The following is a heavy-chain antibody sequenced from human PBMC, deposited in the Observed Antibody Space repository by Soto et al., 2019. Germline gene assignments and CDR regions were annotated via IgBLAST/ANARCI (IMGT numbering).Heavy chain of an antibody. J-gene: IGHJ6*02. CDR1: GFTFSNNV. CDR3: AKEVYGAARGAMDV. V-gene: IGHV3-23*01. Sequence: EVQLLESGGGLVQPGGSLRLSCAASGFTFSNNVMSWVCQAPGKGLEWVSGINDNGGDTYYADSVKGRCTISRDNSKNTLYLQMNSLRAEDTAVYYCAKEVYGAARGAMDVWGQGTTVTVSS. CDR2: INDNGGDT. D-gene: IGHD2-8*01.